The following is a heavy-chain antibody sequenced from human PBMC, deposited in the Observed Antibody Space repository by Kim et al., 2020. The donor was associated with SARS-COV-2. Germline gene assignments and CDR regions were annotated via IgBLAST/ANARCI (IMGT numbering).Heavy chain of an antibody. D-gene: IGHD3-9*01. Sequence: GESLKISCKGSGYSFTSYWIGWVHQMPGKGLEWMGIIYPGDSDTRYSPSFQGQVTISADKSISTAYLQWSSLKASDTAMYYCARVYYDILTGYYDAFDIWGQGTMVTVSS. CDR2: IYPGDSDT. V-gene: IGHV5-51*07. CDR3: ARVYYDILTGYYDAFDI. CDR1: GYSFTSYW. J-gene: IGHJ3*02.